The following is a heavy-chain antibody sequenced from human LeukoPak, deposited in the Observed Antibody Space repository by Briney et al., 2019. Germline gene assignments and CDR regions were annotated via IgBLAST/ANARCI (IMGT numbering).Heavy chain of an antibody. CDR2: IKQDGSEK. J-gene: IGHJ6*04. CDR3: AELGITMIGGV. Sequence: PGGSLRLSCAASGFTFSSYWMSWVRQAPGKGLEWVANIKQDGSEKYYVDSVKGRFTISRDNAKNSLYLQMNSLRAPDTAVYYCAELGITMIGGVWGKGTTVTISS. D-gene: IGHD3-10*02. CDR1: GFTFSSYW. V-gene: IGHV3-7*01.